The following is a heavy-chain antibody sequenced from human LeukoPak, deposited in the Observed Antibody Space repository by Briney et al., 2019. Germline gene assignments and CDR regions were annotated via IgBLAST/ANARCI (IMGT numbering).Heavy chain of an antibody. D-gene: IGHD3-16*01. V-gene: IGHV3-49*03. CDR2: IRSKAYGGTT. CDR1: GFTFGDYA. Sequence: GGSLRLSCTASGFTFGDYAMSWFRQAPGKGREWVGFIRSKAYGGTTEYAASVKGRFTISRDDSKSIAYLQMNSLKTEDTAVYYCLRSPVGGSWAYGMDVWGQGTTVTVYS. J-gene: IGHJ6*02. CDR3: LRSPVGGSWAYGMDV.